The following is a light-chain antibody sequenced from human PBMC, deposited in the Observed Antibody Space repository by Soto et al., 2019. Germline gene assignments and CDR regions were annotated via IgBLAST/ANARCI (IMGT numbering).Light chain of an antibody. V-gene: IGKV2-30*02. CDR2: TVS. CDR3: MKATHWPPFT. CDR1: QSLVHSDGNTY. Sequence: DAVLTQSPLSLAVTLGQPASISCRSSQSLVHSDGNTYLSWFQQRPGQSPRRLFYTVSNRDSGVPDRISGSGSGNDFTLKISRVEAEDVGVYYCMKATHWPPFTFGGGNKVEI. J-gene: IGKJ4*01.